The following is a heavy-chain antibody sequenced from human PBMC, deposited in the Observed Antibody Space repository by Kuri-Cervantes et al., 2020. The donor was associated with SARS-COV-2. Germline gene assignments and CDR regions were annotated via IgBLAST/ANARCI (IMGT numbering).Heavy chain of an antibody. CDR1: GGSFSGYY. CDR2: INHSGST. D-gene: IGHD3-22*01. J-gene: IGHJ4*02. CDR3: SGGQIVVVLAV. Sequence: SQTLSLTCAVYGGSFSGYYWSWIRRPPGKGLEWIGEINHSGSTNYNPSLKSRVTISVDTSKNQFSLKLSSVTAADTAVYYCSGGQIVVVLAVWGQGTLVTVSS. V-gene: IGHV4-34*01.